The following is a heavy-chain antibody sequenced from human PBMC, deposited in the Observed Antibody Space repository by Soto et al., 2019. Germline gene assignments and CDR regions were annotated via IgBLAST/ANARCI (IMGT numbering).Heavy chain of an antibody. D-gene: IGHD1-26*01. CDR2: ISSSGGST. CDR3: ATERWEVYGMDV. CDR1: GFTFNNYA. Sequence: EVQLLESGGGLVQPGGSLRLSCAASGFTFNNYAMSWVRQAPGKGLEWVSTISSSGGSTYYADSVKGRFTISRDNSKNTLYLQMNSLRAEDTAVYYCATERWEVYGMDVWGQGTTVTVSS. J-gene: IGHJ6*02. V-gene: IGHV3-23*01.